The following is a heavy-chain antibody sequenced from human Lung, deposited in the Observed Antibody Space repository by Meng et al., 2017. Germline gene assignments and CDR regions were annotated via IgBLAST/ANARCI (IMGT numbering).Heavy chain of an antibody. Sequence: QVNLNQWRARPLKPAATRSLTCVVSGVFFSDYYWSWIRQPPGKGLEWIGEINHSGSTNYNPSLESRATISVDTSQNNLSLKLSSVTAADSAVYYCARGPTTMAHDFDYWGQGTLVTV. CDR2: INHSGST. CDR3: ARGPTTMAHDFDY. V-gene: IGHV4-34*01. CDR1: GVFFSDYY. J-gene: IGHJ4*02. D-gene: IGHD4-11*01.